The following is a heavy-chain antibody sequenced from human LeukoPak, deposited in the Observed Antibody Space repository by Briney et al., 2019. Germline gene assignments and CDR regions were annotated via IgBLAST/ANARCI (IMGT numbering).Heavy chain of an antibody. D-gene: IGHD1-1*01. V-gene: IGHV4-39*01. Sequence: SETLSLTCTVSGASINSSGYYWGWIRQPPGKGLEWIGSHYYSGSTYYNPSLKSRVTISVDTSKNHFSLKLSSVTAADTAVYYCARHWTWNDAPDAFDIWGQGTMVTVSS. CDR3: ARHWTWNDAPDAFDI. CDR1: GASINSSGYY. CDR2: HYYSGST. J-gene: IGHJ3*02.